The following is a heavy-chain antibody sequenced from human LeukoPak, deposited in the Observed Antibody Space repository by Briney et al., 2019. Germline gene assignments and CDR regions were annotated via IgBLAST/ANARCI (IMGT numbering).Heavy chain of an antibody. CDR2: IDPSDSYT. J-gene: IGHJ4*02. V-gene: IGHV5-10-1*01. CDR1: GYSFTSYW. CDR3: ASSSDILTGYYIGPVDY. D-gene: IGHD3-9*01. Sequence: GESLKISCKGSGYSFTSYWISWVRQMPGKGLEWMGRIDPSDSYTNYSPSFQGHVTISADKSISTAYLQWSSPKASDTAMYYCASSSDILTGYYIGPVDYWGQGTLVTVSS.